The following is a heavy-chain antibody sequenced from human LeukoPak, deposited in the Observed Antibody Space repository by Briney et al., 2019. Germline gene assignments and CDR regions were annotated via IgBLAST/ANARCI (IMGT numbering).Heavy chain of an antibody. Sequence: PGRSLRLSCAASGFTFDDYAMHWVRQAPGKGLEWVSGISWSSSSIAYADSVKGRFTISRDNAKTSLYLQMNSLRAEDMALYYCAKDISGVLRYFDWSLDYWGQGTLVTVSS. CDR1: GFTFDDYA. D-gene: IGHD3-9*01. CDR3: AKDISGVLRYFDWSLDY. J-gene: IGHJ4*02. V-gene: IGHV3-9*03. CDR2: ISWSSSSI.